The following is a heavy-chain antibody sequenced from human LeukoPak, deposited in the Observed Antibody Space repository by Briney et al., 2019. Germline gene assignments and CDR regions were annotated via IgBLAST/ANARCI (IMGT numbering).Heavy chain of an antibody. CDR1: GASISSFY. V-gene: IGHV4-59*01. D-gene: IGHD2-2*02. CDR3: ARRCYTDSCDL. J-gene: IGHJ2*01. Sequence: SETLSLTCTISGASISSFYWSWIRQPPGKGLEWIGCINYSGSTNYNPSLKSRVTISVDTSKNQFSLKLTSVTAADTAVYYCARRCYTDSCDLWGRGTLVTVSS. CDR2: INYSGST.